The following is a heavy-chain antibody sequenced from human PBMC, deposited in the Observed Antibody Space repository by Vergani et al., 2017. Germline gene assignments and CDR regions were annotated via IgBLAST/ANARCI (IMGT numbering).Heavy chain of an antibody. J-gene: IGHJ6*02. V-gene: IGHV1-18*01. Sequence: QAQLVQSGAEVKKPGASVRVSCKASRYPFSRYGISWVRQAPGQGLEWMGWISAYSGETRYARSLQGRVTTTTDASTNTAYMSLRSLRSDDTAIYYCSRGGFYTSRNDFKFYGLGVWGQGTTVTVTS. CDR1: RYPFSRYG. D-gene: IGHD3-3*01. CDR3: SRGGFYTSRNDFKFYGLGV. CDR2: ISAYSGET.